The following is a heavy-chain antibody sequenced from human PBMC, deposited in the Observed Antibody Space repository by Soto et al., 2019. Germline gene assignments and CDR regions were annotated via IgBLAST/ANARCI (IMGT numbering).Heavy chain of an antibody. Sequence: QVQLVQSGAEVKKPGASVKVSCMASGYTFTDHAILWVRQAPGQGLEWMGWIATGNGNSKYSHKFQDRVIITRDTSASTASMELSSLRSEDTATYYCAKASLMWIPDYWGQGTLVTVAS. CDR3: AKASLMWIPDY. CDR2: IATGNGNS. J-gene: IGHJ4*02. CDR1: GYTFTDHA. V-gene: IGHV1-3*04. D-gene: IGHD5-18*01.